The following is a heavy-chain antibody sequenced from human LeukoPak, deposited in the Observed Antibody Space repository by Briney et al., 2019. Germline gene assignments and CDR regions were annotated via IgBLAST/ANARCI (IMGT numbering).Heavy chain of an antibody. CDR3: ARDHAY. CDR2: IYYSGST. CDR1: GGSASSGSYH. Sequence: PSETLSLTCTVSGGSASSGSYHWSWIRQPPGKGLEWIGYIYYSGSTNYNPSLKSRVTISVDTSKNQFSLKLSSVTAADTAVYYCARDHAYWGQGTLVTVSS. J-gene: IGHJ4*02. V-gene: IGHV4-61*01.